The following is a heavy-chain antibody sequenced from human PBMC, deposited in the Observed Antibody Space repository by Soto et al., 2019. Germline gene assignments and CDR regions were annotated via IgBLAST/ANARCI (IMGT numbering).Heavy chain of an antibody. J-gene: IGHJ4*02. CDR3: ARGLAAIVVGGYSYGYSFDY. D-gene: IGHD5-18*01. V-gene: IGHV4-30-2*06. Sequence: TLSLTCTVSGASISYGGFSWSWIRQSPGKGLEWIGYISHLESTYFHPSFKSRLTMSIDRTRNQFSLKLSSVTAADTAVYYCARGLAAIVVGGYSYGYSFDYWGQGTLVTVSS. CDR2: ISHLEST. CDR1: GASISYGGFS.